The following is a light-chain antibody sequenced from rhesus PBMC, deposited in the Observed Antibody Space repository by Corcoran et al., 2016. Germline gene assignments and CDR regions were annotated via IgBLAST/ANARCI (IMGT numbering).Light chain of an antibody. CDR2: YAS. CDR1: QGISTY. J-gene: IGKJ4*01. Sequence: DIQMTQSPSSLSASVGDTVTITCRASQGISTYLAWYQQKPGKAPNPLIDYASNLEIGAPSRSSGSGSGIYFTLTISSLQPEDVATYYCQVGYGTPPTFGGGTKVGLK. CDR3: QVGYGTPPT. V-gene: IGKV1S15*01.